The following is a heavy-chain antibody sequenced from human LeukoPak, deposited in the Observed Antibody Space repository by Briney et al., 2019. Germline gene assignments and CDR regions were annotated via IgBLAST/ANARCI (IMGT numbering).Heavy chain of an antibody. D-gene: IGHD1-26*01. J-gene: IGHJ4*02. V-gene: IGHV1-46*01. CDR1: GYTFTSYY. CDR3: ARDLGSPGTYQWGYYFEY. Sequence: ATVRLSCKASGYTFTSYYMHWVRQAPGQGLEWRGIINPTAGSTGYAQKSQGRVTMTRDTSTSTVYMELSSLSSEDTAVYYCARDLGSPGTYQWGYYFEYWGQGTLVTVSS. CDR2: INPTAGST.